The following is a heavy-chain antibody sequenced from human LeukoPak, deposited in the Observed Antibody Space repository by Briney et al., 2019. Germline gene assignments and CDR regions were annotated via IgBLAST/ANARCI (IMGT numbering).Heavy chain of an antibody. D-gene: IGHD6-19*01. J-gene: IGHJ2*01. CDR3: ANRGWSVAYWYFDL. CDR1: GGSISSSNW. Sequence: SETLSLTCAVSGGSISSSNWWSWVRQPPGKGLEWIGEIYHSGSTNYNPSLKSRVTISVDKSKNQFSLKLSSVTAADTAVYYCANRGWSVAYWYFDLWGRGTRVTVSS. V-gene: IGHV4-4*02. CDR2: IYHSGST.